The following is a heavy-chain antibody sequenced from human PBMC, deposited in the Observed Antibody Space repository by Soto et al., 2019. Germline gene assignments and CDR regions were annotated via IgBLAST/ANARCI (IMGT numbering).Heavy chain of an antibody. CDR2: ISYDGSNK. V-gene: IGHV3-30*18. D-gene: IGHD6-19*01. CDR1: GFTFSSYG. CDR3: AKEGRQWLGNWFDP. J-gene: IGHJ5*02. Sequence: QVQLVESGGGVVQPGRSLRLSCAASGFTFSSYGMHWVRQAPGKGLEWVAVISYDGSNKYYADSVKGRFTISRDNSKDKLYLQMNSLRAEDTAVYYCAKEGRQWLGNWFDPWGQGTLVTVSS.